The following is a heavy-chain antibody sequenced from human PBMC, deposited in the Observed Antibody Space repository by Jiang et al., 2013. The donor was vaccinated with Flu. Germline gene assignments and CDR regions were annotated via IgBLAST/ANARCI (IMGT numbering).Heavy chain of an antibody. CDR2: INHSGST. V-gene: IGHV4-34*01. Sequence: TLSLTCAVYGGSFSGYYWSWIRQPPGKGLEWIGEINHSGSTNYNPSLKSRVTISVDTSKNQFSLKLSSVTAADTAVYCCARGAAGIHSNYYYYGMDVWGQGTTVTVSS. CDR1: GGSFSGYY. J-gene: IGHJ6*02. CDR3: ARGAAGIHSNYYYYGMDV. D-gene: IGHD6-13*01.